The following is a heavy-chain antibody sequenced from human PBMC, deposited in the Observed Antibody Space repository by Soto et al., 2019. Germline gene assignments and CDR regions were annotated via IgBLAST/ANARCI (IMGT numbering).Heavy chain of an antibody. CDR3: ARGTSWQLPFDY. Sequence: PSETLSLTCTVSSDSISSYYWSWIRQPPGKRLEWIGYISYSGSTDYNPSLKSRVTISGDTSKNQFSLKMSSVTAADTAVYYCARGTSWQLPFDYWGKGALVTVS. CDR1: SDSISSYY. J-gene: IGHJ4*02. V-gene: IGHV4-59*01. CDR2: ISYSGST. D-gene: IGHD6-13*01.